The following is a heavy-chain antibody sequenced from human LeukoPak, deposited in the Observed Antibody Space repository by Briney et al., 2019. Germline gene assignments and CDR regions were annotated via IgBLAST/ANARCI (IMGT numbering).Heavy chain of an antibody. Sequence: PGGSLRLFCAASGFTFSSYGMSWVRQAPGKGLEWVSAISGSGGSTYYADSVKGRFTISRDNSKNTLYLQVNSLRAEDTALYYCAQDRAYIQFYFWGQGTLVTVSS. CDR3: AQDRAYIQFYF. CDR1: GFTFSSYG. J-gene: IGHJ4*02. D-gene: IGHD5-18*01. V-gene: IGHV3-23*01. CDR2: ISGSGGST.